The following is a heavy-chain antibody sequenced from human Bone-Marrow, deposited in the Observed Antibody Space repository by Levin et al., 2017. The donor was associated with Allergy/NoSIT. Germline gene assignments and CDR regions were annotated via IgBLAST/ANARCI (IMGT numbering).Heavy chain of an antibody. CDR2: IYPDDSDT. Sequence: GESLKISCKTSGYMFTKYWIAWVRQMPGKGLEWMGTIYPDDSDTRYRSTFEGLVDISVDKSTNTAYLQWTSLRMSDTGMYFCAKSIYRGYENDAFELWGQGTMVTVSS. CDR1: GYMFTKYW. J-gene: IGHJ3*01. D-gene: IGHD5-12*01. V-gene: IGHV5-51*01. CDR3: AKSIYRGYENDAFEL.